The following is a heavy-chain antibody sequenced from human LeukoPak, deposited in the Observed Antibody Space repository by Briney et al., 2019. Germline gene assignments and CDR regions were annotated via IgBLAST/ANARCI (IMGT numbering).Heavy chain of an antibody. CDR1: GFTFSSYG. CDR3: AKPSPDYGGNPLDWGYFDL. J-gene: IGHJ2*01. V-gene: IGHV3-30*18. Sequence: GGSLRLSCAASGFTFSSYGMHWVRQAPGKGLEWVAVISYDGSNKYYADSVKGRFTISRDNSKNTLYLQMNSLRAEDTAVYYCAKPSPDYGGNPLDWGYFDLWGRGTLVTVS. D-gene: IGHD4-17*01. CDR2: ISYDGSNK.